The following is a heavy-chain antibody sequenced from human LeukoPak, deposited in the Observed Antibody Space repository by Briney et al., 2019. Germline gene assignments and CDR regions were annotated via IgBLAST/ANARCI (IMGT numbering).Heavy chain of an antibody. J-gene: IGHJ4*02. CDR1: GFTSSSYA. CDR3: AKAAAAPGFDF. D-gene: IGHD6-13*01. Sequence: GGSLRLSCAASGFTSSSYALNWVRQAPGKGLEWVATVSGSGDRMYHADSVKGRITISRDNSKNTIYLQMNSLRAEDTALYYCAKAAAAPGFDFWGQGTLVTVSS. V-gene: IGHV3-23*01. CDR2: VSGSGDRM.